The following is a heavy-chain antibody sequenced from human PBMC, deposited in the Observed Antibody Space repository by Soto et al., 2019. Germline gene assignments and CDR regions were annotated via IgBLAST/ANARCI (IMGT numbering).Heavy chain of an antibody. CDR1: GFTFDDYA. Sequence: SLRLCCTASGFTFDDYAMHWVRQGTGRGLEWVSGITWNSGKIAYADSVKGRFTIARDDDNNSLYLQMNSLRPEDTALYYCVKDSYADFHRVLSTAEYFFDYWGHGTLVTVSS. CDR3: VKDSYADFHRVLSTAEYFFDY. CDR2: ITWNSGKI. V-gene: IGHV3-9*01. J-gene: IGHJ4*01. D-gene: IGHD2-15*01.